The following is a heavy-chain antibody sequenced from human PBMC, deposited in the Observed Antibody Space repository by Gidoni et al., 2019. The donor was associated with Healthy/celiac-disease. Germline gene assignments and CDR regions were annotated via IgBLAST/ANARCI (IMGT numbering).Heavy chain of an antibody. CDR2: IIPIFGTA. CDR3: ARDARPYYDYVEGWFDP. J-gene: IGHJ5*02. Sequence: QVQLVQSGAEVKKPGSSVKVSCKASGGTFSSYAISWVRQAPGQGLEWMGGIIPIFGTANYAQKFQGRVTITADKSTSTAYMELSSLRSEDTAVYYCARDARPYYDYVEGWFDPWGQRTLVTVSS. D-gene: IGHD3-16*01. CDR1: GGTFSSYA. V-gene: IGHV1-69*06.